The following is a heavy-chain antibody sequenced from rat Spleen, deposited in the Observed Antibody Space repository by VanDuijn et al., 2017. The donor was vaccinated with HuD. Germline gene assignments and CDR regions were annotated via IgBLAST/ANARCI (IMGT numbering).Heavy chain of an antibody. D-gene: IGHD1-6*01. CDR2: IIYDGSST. CDR1: GFTFSDYA. CDR3: ARHGDYGLLPYWYFDF. J-gene: IGHJ1*01. V-gene: IGHV5-17*01. Sequence: EVQLVESGGGLVQPGRSLKLSCAASGFTFSDYAMAWVRQAPKKGLEWVATIIYDGSSTYYRDSVKGRFTISRDNAKSTLYLQMDSLRSEDTATYYCARHGDYGLLPYWYFDFWGPGTMVTVSS.